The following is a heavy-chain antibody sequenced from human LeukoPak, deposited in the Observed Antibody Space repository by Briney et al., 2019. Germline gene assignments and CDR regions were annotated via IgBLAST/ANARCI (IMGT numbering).Heavy chain of an antibody. CDR1: GFTFSSYS. CDR2: ISSSSSYI. J-gene: IGHJ4*02. CDR3: ARDYQQLVHFDY. V-gene: IGHV3-21*01. D-gene: IGHD6-13*01. Sequence: PGGSLRLSCAASGFTFSSYSMNWARQAPGKGLEWVSSISSSSSYIYYADSVKGRFTISRDNAKNSLYLQMNSLRAEDTAVYYCARDYQQLVHFDYWGQGTLVTVSS.